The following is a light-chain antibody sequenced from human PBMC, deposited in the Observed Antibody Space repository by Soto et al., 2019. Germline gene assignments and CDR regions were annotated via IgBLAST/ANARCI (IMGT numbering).Light chain of an antibody. CDR2: DVS. CDR1: SSDVGGYNY. Sequence: QSALTQPASVSGSPGQSITISCTGTSSDVGGYNYVSWYQQHPGKAPKLMIYDVSNRPSGVSNRFSGSKSGNTASLPISGLQEEDEADDYCSSYTGSNTLVFGGGTKLTVL. V-gene: IGLV2-14*01. CDR3: SSYTGSNTLV. J-gene: IGLJ2*01.